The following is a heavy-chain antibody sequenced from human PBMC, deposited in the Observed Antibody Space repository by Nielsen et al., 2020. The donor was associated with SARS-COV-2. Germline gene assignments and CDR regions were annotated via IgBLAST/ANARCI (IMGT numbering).Heavy chain of an antibody. J-gene: IGHJ6*02. V-gene: IGHV1-8*01. CDR1: GYTFTSYD. CDR3: ARGEFVYYDFWSGYYRPSYYYGMDV. D-gene: IGHD3-3*01. CDR2: MNPNSGNT. Sequence: ASVKVSCKASGYTFTSYDINWVRQATGQGLEWMGWMNPNSGNTGYAQKFQGRVTMTRNTSISTAYMELSSLRSEDTAVHYCARGEFVYYDFWSGYYRPSYYYGMDVWGQGTTVTVSS.